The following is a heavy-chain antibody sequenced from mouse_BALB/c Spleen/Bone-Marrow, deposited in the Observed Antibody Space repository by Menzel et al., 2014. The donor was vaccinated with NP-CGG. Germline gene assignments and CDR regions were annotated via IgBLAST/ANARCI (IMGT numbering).Heavy chain of an antibody. V-gene: IGHV2-9*02. D-gene: IGHD1-1*01. CDR2: ICAGGST. CDR1: GFSLTSYG. CDR3: ARAPLLRYHYAMDY. Sequence: QVQLQQSGPGLVAPSQSLSITCTVSGFSLTSYGVHWVRQPPGKGLEWLGVICAGGSTNYNSALMSRLSIIKDNSKSQVFLKMNSLQTDDTAVYYCARAPLLRYHYAMDYWGQGTSVTVSS. J-gene: IGHJ4*01.